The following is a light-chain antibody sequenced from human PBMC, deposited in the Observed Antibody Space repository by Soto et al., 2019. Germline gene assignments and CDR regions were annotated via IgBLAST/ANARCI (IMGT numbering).Light chain of an antibody. J-gene: IGKJ3*01. V-gene: IGKV3-11*01. CDR3: QQRSNWIFT. Sequence: EIVLTQSPATLSLSPGERATLSCRDSQSVSSYLAWYQQKPGQAPRLLIYDASNRATGIPARFSGSGSGTDFTLTISSLEPEDFAVYYCQQRSNWIFTFGPGTKVDIK. CDR1: QSVSSY. CDR2: DAS.